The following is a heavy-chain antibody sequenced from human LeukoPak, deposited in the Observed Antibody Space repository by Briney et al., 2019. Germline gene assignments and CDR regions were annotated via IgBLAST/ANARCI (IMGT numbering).Heavy chain of an antibody. V-gene: IGHV3-23*01. CDR3: SKDPNGDYVGAFDM. J-gene: IGHJ3*02. CDR1: GLTFSNYA. Sequence: PGGSLTLSCTASGLTFSNYATTWVRQAPGKGLEWVASITGSGRGTYYAASVKGRFSVSRDNSQNTVFLHMNSLRADDTALYYCSKDPNGDYVGAFDMWGPGTMVTVSS. CDR2: ITGSGRGT. D-gene: IGHD4-17*01.